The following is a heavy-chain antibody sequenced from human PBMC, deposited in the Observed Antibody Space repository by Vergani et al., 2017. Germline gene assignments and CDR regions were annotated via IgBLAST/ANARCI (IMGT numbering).Heavy chain of an antibody. CDR1: GLYFSGFS. V-gene: IGHV3-30-3*01. Sequence: QFRLVQSGGGVVQPGRSLTLPCVASGLYFSGFSMEWVRQAPGKGLEWVAVISHDGVKTFYAESVKGRFSISRDNSKNTLYLQLNSLTVDDTAIYYCARIGLVWSYVNGLDSWVQGVLVTVSS. D-gene: IGHD3-16*01. CDR3: ARIGLVWSYVNGLDS. CDR2: ISHDGVKT. J-gene: IGHJ4*02.